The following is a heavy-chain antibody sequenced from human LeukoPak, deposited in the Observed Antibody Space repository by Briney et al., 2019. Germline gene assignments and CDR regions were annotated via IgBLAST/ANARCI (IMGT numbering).Heavy chain of an antibody. V-gene: IGHV4-4*02. CDR1: GGSISSSNW. CDR3: ARDGLSIAVAAPHGDY. D-gene: IGHD6-19*01. J-gene: IGHJ4*02. Sequence: SGTLSLTCAVSGGSISSSNWWSWVRQPPGKGLEWIGEVYHSGSTNYNPSLKSRVTVSVDTSKNQFSLKLSSVTAADTAVYYCARDGLSIAVAAPHGDYWGQGTLVTVSS. CDR2: VYHSGST.